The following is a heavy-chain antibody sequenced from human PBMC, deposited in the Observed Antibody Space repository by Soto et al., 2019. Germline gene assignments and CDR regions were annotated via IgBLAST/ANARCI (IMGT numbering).Heavy chain of an antibody. CDR2: IYYSGST. D-gene: IGHD3-3*01. CDR3: ARDGGFYYGMDV. J-gene: IGHJ6*02. CDR1: GAPTGSNS. V-gene: IGHV4-59*01. Sequence: QVQLQESGPGLVKPSEPLSLPCPSSGAPTGSNSWNWSRQPPGRGLEWIGYIYYSGSTNYNPSLKSRVTISVDTSKNQFSLKLSSVTAADTAVYYCARDGGFYYGMDVWGQGTTVTVSS.